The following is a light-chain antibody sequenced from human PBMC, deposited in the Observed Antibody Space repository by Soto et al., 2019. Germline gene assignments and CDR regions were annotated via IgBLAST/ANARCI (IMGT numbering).Light chain of an antibody. CDR3: QQYDSPPPT. CDR1: QSVDNW. V-gene: IGKV1-5*01. Sequence: DIHITQSPPTLSSSVVYRLTVTCRASQSVDNWLACYQQKPGKAPELLIYDAFSLKSGVSSRFSGSRSGTEFALTISSLQPDDSATYYCQQYDSPPPTFGQGTKVDIK. CDR2: DAF. J-gene: IGKJ1*01.